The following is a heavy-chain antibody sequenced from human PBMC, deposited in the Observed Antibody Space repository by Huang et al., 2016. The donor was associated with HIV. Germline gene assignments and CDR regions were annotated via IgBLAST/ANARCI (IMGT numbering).Heavy chain of an antibody. V-gene: IGHV3-23*01. CDR1: GFSFSRSA. Sequence: EVLLLESGGGLVQPGGSLRLSCAASGFSFSRSAMSWVRQAPGRGREGVATVSNSDRSRHYTDSVRGRFTISRDKSKDTLYLQMNSLRAEDTALYYCAKDLVTYDSSGSVWGQGTLVTVSS. D-gene: IGHD3-22*01. CDR3: AKDLVTYDSSGSV. CDR2: VSNSDRSR. J-gene: IGHJ4*02.